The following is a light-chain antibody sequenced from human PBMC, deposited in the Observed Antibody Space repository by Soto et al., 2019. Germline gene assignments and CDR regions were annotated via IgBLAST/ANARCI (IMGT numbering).Light chain of an antibody. J-gene: IGKJ2*01. V-gene: IGKV1-5*03. CDR3: QPYNDYQYI. CDR1: QSITTR. Sequence: DIQMTQSPSTLSASAGDRVTITCRASQSITTRLAWYQQKPGQAPKLLIYKATNLESGVPSRFSGSGSGTEFSLTISSLQSDDFATYYCQPYNDYQYIFGQGTRLEI. CDR2: KAT.